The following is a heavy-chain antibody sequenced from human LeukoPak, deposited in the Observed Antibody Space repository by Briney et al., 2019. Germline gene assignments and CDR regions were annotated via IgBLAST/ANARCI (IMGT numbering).Heavy chain of an antibody. Sequence: ASVKVSCKASGYTLTDYYMHWVRQAPGQGLEWMGRINPNSGGTNYAQKFQGRVTMTRDTSNSTVYMELSRLRSDDTAVYYCARVGYYESSGYYEYWGQGTLVTVSS. J-gene: IGHJ4*02. V-gene: IGHV1-2*06. CDR2: INPNSGGT. D-gene: IGHD3-22*01. CDR3: ARVGYYESSGYYEY. CDR1: GYTLTDYY.